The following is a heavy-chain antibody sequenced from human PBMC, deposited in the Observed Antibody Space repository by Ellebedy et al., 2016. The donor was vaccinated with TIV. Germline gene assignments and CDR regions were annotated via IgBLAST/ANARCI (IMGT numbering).Heavy chain of an antibody. D-gene: IGHD2-15*01. V-gene: IGHV3-30*07. CDR2: ISHDGSDT. CDR1: GFRFSNYA. Sequence: GESLKISCAASGFRFSNYAMHWVRQAPGRGLEWVAVISHDGSDTFYADSVKGRFTVSRNNSKNTLYLQINILRAEDTAVYYCARLDVARSRYFDLWGRGTLVTVSS. J-gene: IGHJ2*01. CDR3: ARLDVARSRYFDL.